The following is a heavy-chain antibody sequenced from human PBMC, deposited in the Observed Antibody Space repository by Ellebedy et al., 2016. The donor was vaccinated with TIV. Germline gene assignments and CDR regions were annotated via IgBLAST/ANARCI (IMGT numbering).Heavy chain of an antibody. V-gene: IGHV3-53*04. CDR3: ARGKDLGVGFAAFDL. D-gene: IGHD2-8*01. Sequence: PGGSLRLSCAASGFNVSGDYMGWVRQAPGTGPEWVSVMYVGGDTYHADSVKGRFTISRHNSKNTVLLQMSSLTTADTAVYYCARGKDLGVGFAAFDLWGQGTMVAVSS. CDR2: MYVGGDT. CDR1: GFNVSGDY. J-gene: IGHJ3*01.